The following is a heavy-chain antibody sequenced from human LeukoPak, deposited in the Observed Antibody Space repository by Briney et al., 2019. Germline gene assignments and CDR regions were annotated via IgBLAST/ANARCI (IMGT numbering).Heavy chain of an antibody. CDR3: ARDRWFGFDP. CDR1: GGSISSYY. D-gene: IGHD3-10*01. V-gene: IGHV4-59*01. J-gene: IGHJ5*02. CDR2: IYYSGST. Sequence: ASETLSLTCTVSGGSISSYYWSWIRQPPGKGLEWIGYIYYSGSTNYNPSLKSRVTISVDTSKNQFSLKLSSVTAADTAVYYCARDRWFGFDPWGQGTLVTVSS.